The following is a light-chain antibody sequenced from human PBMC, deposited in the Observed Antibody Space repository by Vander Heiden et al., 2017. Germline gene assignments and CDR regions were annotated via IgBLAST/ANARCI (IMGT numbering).Light chain of an antibody. CDR3: QQYYSTPPWT. CDR2: WAY. CDR1: QSVLYSSNNKNY. Sequence: DILMTQSPDSLAVSLGERATINCKSSQSVLYSSNNKNYLAWYQQKPGQPPKLLIYWAYTRESGVPDRFSGSGSGTDFTLTISSLQAEDVAVYYCQQYYSTPPWTFGQGTKVEIK. J-gene: IGKJ1*01. V-gene: IGKV4-1*01.